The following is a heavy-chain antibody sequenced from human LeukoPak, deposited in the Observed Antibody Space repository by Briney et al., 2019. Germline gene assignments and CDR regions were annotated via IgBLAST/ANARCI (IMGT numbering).Heavy chain of an antibody. CDR3: ARGVVIAPQTFDY. CDR2: IYYSGST. CDR1: GDSISSYY. J-gene: IGHJ4*02. Sequence: SETLSLTCTVSGDSISSYYWSWIRQPPGKGLEWIGYIYYSGSTSYNPSLKSRVTISVDTSKNQLSLKLSSVTAADTAVYYCARGVVIAPQTFDYWGQGTLVTVSS. V-gene: IGHV4-59*01. D-gene: IGHD2-21*01.